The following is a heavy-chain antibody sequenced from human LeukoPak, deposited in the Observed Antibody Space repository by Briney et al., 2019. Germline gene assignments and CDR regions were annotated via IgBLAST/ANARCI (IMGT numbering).Heavy chain of an antibody. V-gene: IGHV4-34*01. CDR2: INHSGST. J-gene: IGHJ4*02. CDR3: ARRSVVRGVTPFDY. D-gene: IGHD3-10*01. CDR1: GGSFSGYY. Sequence: SETLSLTCAVYGGSFSGYYWSWIRQPPGKGLEWIGEINHSGSTNYNPSLKSRVTISVDTSKNQFSLELSSVTAADTAVYYCARRSVVRGVTPFDYWGQGTLVTVSS.